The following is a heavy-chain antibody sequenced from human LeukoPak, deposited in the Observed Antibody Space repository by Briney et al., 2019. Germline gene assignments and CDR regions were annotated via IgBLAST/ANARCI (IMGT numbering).Heavy chain of an antibody. CDR3: ARETQFDVGGVIVMSPDY. CDR2: INPISGGK. Sequence: AAVTVSYKDSGYTFTRYYMLWVGQAPAKGGEGMEWINPISGGKKHAQQSQGRVTNIREPVIRTAYMELSRLRSDDTAVYYCARETQFDVGGVIVMSPDYWGQGTLVTVSS. J-gene: IGHJ4*02. V-gene: IGHV1-2*02. D-gene: IGHD3-16*02. CDR1: GYTFTRYY.